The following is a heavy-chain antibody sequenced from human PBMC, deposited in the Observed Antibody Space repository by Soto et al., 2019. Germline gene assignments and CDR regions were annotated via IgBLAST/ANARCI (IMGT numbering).Heavy chain of an antibody. Sequence: PSETLSLTCTVSGGSISSYYWSWIRQPPGKGLEWIGYIYYSGSTNYNPSLKSRVTISVDTSKNQFSLKLSSVTAADTAVYYCARDLGHCSGGSCPGYWFDPWGQGTLVTVSS. D-gene: IGHD2-15*01. CDR1: GGSISSYY. J-gene: IGHJ5*02. CDR2: IYYSGST. V-gene: IGHV4-59*01. CDR3: ARDLGHCSGGSCPGYWFDP.